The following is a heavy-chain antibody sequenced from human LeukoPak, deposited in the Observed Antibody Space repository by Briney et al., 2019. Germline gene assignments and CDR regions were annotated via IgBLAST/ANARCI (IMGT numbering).Heavy chain of an antibody. J-gene: IGHJ6*03. V-gene: IGHV3-48*01. D-gene: IGHD6-25*01. CDR1: GFTFSNYH. CDR3: ARFAAGGSYYYYMDV. CDR2: IDSSSSTI. Sequence: GGSLRLSCAASGFTFSNYHMNWVRQAPGKGREWISYIDSSSSTIYYADSVKGRFTISRDNARNSLYLQMNSLGAEDTAVYHCARFAAGGSYYYYMDVWGKGTTVTVSS.